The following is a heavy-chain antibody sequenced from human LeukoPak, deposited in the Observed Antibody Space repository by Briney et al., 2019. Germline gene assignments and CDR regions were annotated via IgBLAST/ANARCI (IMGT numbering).Heavy chain of an antibody. CDR2: ISGSGGT. D-gene: IGHD5-24*01. Sequence: GGSLRLSCAASGFTFNSYDMSWVRQAPGKGLEWVSAISGSGGTYYAESVKGRFTVSRDNSTNTLYLQMDGMRAEDTAVYYCAKDYSAYNYLAAFAYWGQGTLATAPS. CDR1: GFTFNSYD. CDR3: AKDYSAYNYLAAFAY. V-gene: IGHV3-23*01. J-gene: IGHJ4*02.